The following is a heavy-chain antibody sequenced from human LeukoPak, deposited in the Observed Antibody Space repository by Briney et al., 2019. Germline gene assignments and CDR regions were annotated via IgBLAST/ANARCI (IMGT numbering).Heavy chain of an antibody. V-gene: IGHV6-1*01. CDR1: GDSVSSNSAA. J-gene: IGHJ4*02. CDR2: TYYRSKWHN. CDR3: ARLVGGSPDS. D-gene: IGHD2-15*01. Sequence: SQTLSLTCAISGDSVSSNSAAWNWIRQSPPGGLEWLGRTYYRSKWHNDYAVSVKSRITINPDISKNQFSLHLNSVSPEDTAVYYCARLVGGSPDSWGQGTLVTVSS.